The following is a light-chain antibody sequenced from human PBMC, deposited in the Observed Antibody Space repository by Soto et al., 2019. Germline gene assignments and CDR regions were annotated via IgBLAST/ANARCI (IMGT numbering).Light chain of an antibody. CDR2: GAS. CDR3: RQANNFPPWT. CDR1: QSVSSSY. V-gene: IGKV3D-20*02. Sequence: EIVLTPAPATLSLSPGERATLSCRARQSVSSSYLAWYQQNTGQAPRFLIYGASSRATGIPARFSGSGSGTHFTLTITNLQPEDFGPYYCRQANNFPPWTFGQGTRVDIK. J-gene: IGKJ1*01.